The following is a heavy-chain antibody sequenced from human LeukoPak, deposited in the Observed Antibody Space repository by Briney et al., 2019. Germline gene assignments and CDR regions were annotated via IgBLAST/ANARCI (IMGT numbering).Heavy chain of an antibody. V-gene: IGHV4-59*01. CDR3: ARVRNFPDAFDI. CDR1: GDSISNDY. J-gene: IGHJ3*02. Sequence: PSETLSLTCTVSGDSISNDYWAWIRQPPGGGLEWIGHIYDTGITKDNPALKSRLTISLQTSRNRFSLNLSSLTAADTAIYFCARVRNFPDAFDIWGQGRMVTVSS. CDR2: IYDTGIT.